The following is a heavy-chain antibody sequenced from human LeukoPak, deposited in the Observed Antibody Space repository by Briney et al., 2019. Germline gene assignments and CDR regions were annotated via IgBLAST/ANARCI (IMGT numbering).Heavy chain of an antibody. CDR2: IIPIFGTA. CDR1: GGTFSSYA. Sequence: SVKVSCKASGGTFSSYAISWVRQAPGQGLEWMGEIIPIFGTANYAQKFQGRVTITADESTSTAYMELSSLRSEDTAVYYCARENPYYDSSGFSEVGYYFDYWGQGTLVTVSS. D-gene: IGHD3-22*01. V-gene: IGHV1-69*13. CDR3: ARENPYYDSSGFSEVGYYFDY. J-gene: IGHJ4*02.